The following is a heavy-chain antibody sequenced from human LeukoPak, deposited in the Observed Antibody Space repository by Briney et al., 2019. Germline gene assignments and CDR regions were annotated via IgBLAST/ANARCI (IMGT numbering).Heavy chain of an antibody. CDR1: GFTFGDYA. Sequence: GGSLRLSCTASGFTFGDYARSWFRQAPGKGLQWVGYIRSKAYGATTEYAASVKGRFTISRDDSKSIAYLQMNSLKTEDTAVYYCTREYYYHSSGFDYWGQGTLVTVSS. CDR2: IRSKAYGATT. J-gene: IGHJ4*02. V-gene: IGHV3-49*03. CDR3: TREYYYHSSGFDY. D-gene: IGHD3-22*01.